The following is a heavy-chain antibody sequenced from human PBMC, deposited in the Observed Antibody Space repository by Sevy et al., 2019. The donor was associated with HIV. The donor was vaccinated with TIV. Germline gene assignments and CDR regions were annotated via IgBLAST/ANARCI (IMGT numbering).Heavy chain of an antibody. J-gene: IGHJ4*02. CDR2: IYSAHST. V-gene: IGHV3-53*01. Sequence: GGPLRLSCAASGFTVSTKYMSWVRQAPGKGLEWVSVIYSAHSTYYTDSVKGRFTISRDNSKNTLYLQMNSLRAEDTAVYYCARGKLDYGDYYYFDYWGQGTLVTVSS. D-gene: IGHD4-17*01. CDR1: GFTVSTKY. CDR3: ARGKLDYGDYYYFDY.